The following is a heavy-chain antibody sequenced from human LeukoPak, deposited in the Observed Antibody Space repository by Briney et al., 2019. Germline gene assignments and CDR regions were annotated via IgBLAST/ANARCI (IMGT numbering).Heavy chain of an antibody. J-gene: IGHJ4*02. Sequence: GGSLRLSCKVSGFTFSSYSMNWVRQAPGKGPEWVSYITSRSSDIYYADSVKGRLTISRDNAKTSLYLQMNSLRAEDTAVYYCASTYDYVWGSFRTGYFDYWGQGTLVTVSS. V-gene: IGHV3-21*01. CDR3: ASTYDYVWGSFRTGYFDY. CDR2: ITSRSSDI. CDR1: GFTFSSYS. D-gene: IGHD3-16*02.